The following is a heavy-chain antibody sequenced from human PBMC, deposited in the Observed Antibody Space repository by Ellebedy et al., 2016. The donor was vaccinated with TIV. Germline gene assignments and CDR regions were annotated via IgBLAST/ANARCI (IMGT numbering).Heavy chain of an antibody. CDR3: ARAGLLWFRDSDAFDY. J-gene: IGHJ4*02. CDR2: IYYSGST. CDR1: GGSISSSSYY. Sequence: SETLSLXXTVSGGSISSSSYYWGWIRQPPGKGLEWIGSIYYSGSTYYNPSLKSRVTISVDTSKNQFSLKLSSVTAADTAVYYCARAGLLWFRDSDAFDYWGQGTLVTVSS. V-gene: IGHV4-39*07. D-gene: IGHD3-10*01.